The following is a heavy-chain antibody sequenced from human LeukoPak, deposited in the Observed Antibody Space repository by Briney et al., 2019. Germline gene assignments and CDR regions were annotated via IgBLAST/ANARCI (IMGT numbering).Heavy chain of an antibody. D-gene: IGHD6-19*01. CDR1: GDSISTYY. Sequence: SETLPLTCTVSGDSISTYYWSWIRQPPGKGLEWIGCICNSGGTNYNPSLKSRVTISVDTSKNQFSLNLSSVTAADTAAYYCAKTGRPNNSGWYRWFDPWGQGTLVTVSS. J-gene: IGHJ5*02. CDR2: ICNSGGT. V-gene: IGHV4-4*09. CDR3: AKTGRPNNSGWYRWFDP.